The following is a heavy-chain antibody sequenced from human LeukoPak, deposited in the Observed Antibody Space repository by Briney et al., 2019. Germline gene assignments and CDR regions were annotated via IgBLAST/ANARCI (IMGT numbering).Heavy chain of an antibody. CDR1: GYSISSGYH. Sequence: PSETLSLTCGVSGYSISSGYHWGWIRQPTGKGLEWIGSMSHSGSTYYNPSLKSRVTISVDTSKNQFSVKLSSVTAADTAVYSCARGKEATHFDYWGQGTLVTVSS. CDR2: MSHSGST. J-gene: IGHJ4*02. D-gene: IGHD5-12*01. CDR3: ARGKEATHFDY. V-gene: IGHV4-38-2*01.